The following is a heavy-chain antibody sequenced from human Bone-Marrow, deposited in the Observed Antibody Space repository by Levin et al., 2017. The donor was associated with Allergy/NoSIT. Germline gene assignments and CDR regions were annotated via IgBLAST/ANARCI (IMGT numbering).Heavy chain of an antibody. CDR2: ISSSSSYI. Sequence: PGGSLRLSCAASGFTFSSYSMNWVRQAPGKGLEWVSSISSSSSYIYYADSVKGRFTISRDNAKNSLYLQMNSLRAEDTAVYYCARDREEPYCSSTSCYWYYFDYWGQGTLVTVSS. J-gene: IGHJ4*02. CDR3: ARDREEPYCSSTSCYWYYFDY. CDR1: GFTFSSYS. V-gene: IGHV3-21*01. D-gene: IGHD2-2*01.